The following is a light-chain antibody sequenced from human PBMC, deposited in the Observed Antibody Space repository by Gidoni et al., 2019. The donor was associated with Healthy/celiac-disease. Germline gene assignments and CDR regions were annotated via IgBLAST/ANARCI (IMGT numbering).Light chain of an antibody. V-gene: IGKV3-11*01. Sequence: ELGLTHPPATLSLSPGARATLSCSASQSVSSYLAWYQQKPGPAPRLLIYDASNRATGIPDRFSGSGSGTDFTLTISSLEPEDFAVYYCQQRSNWPPTFGPGTKVDIK. J-gene: IGKJ3*01. CDR3: QQRSNWPPT. CDR2: DAS. CDR1: QSVSSY.